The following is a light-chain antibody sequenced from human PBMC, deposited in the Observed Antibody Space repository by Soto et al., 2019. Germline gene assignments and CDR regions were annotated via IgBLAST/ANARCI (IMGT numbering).Light chain of an antibody. J-gene: IGKJ5*01. Sequence: DIQMTQSPSTLSASVGDRVTITCRASQRLNNDLAWYQQKPGQAPHLLIYDASTLERGVPSRFSGTGSGTEFTLALNSLQPDDFATYYCQQYHRSSITFGQGTRLEIK. CDR2: DAS. CDR3: QQYHRSSIT. CDR1: QRLNND. V-gene: IGKV1-5*01.